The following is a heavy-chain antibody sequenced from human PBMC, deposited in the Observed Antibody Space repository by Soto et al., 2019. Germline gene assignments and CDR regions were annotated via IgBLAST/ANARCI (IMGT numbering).Heavy chain of an antibody. CDR3: ARDGGDSVVVPAATGYYYYMDV. CDR2: IWYDGSNK. D-gene: IGHD2-2*01. Sequence: QVQLVESGGGVVQPGRSLRLSCAASGFTFSSYGMHWVRQAPGKGLEWVAVIWYDGSNKYYADSVKGRFTISRDNSKNTLYLQMNSLRAEDTAVYYCARDGGDSVVVPAATGYYYYMDVWGKGTTVTVS. CDR1: GFTFSSYG. J-gene: IGHJ6*03. V-gene: IGHV3-33*01.